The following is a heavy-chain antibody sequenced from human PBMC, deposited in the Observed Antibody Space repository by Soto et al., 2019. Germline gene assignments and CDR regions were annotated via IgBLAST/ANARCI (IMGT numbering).Heavy chain of an antibody. V-gene: IGHV3-23*01. D-gene: IGHD3-10*01. CDR3: AKENGNYGSGSFAH. Sequence: EVQLLESGGGLVQPGGSLRLSCAASGFTFGSYAMSWVRQAPGKGLEWVSLISGTGDSSEYANSGKGRFTISRGYSKTTVFFQLTSLRAEGTAGYFCAKENGNYGSGSFAHWGQGTLVTVSS. J-gene: IGHJ4*02. CDR1: GFTFGSYA. CDR2: ISGTGDSS.